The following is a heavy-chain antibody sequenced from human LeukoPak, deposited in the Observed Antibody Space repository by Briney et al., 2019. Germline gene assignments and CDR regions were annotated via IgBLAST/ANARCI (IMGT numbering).Heavy chain of an antibody. J-gene: IGHJ4*02. V-gene: IGHV3-30-3*01. CDR2: ISYDGNNK. CDR3: ARLPGYCSSNSCYKMTIPFDS. D-gene: IGHD2-2*02. CDR1: GFTFSSYS. Sequence: GRSLRLSCSASGFTFSSYSMHWVRQAPGKGLEWVAVISYDGNNKYDADSVKGRFTISRDNSKNTLYLQMNSLRAEDTAVYYCARLPGYCSSNSCYKMTIPFDSWGQGTLVTVSS.